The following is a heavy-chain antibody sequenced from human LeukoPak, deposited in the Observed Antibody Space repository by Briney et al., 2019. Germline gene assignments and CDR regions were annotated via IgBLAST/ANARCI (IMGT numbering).Heavy chain of an antibody. Sequence: EASVKVSCKASGYTFTSYDINWVRQATGQGLEWMGGIIPISGTANYAQKFQGRVTITADESTSTAYMELSSLRSEDTAVYYCARFPLLKRGYSYGYFDYWGQGTLVTVSS. V-gene: IGHV1-69*13. D-gene: IGHD5-18*01. J-gene: IGHJ4*02. CDR3: ARFPLLKRGYSYGYFDY. CDR1: GYTFTSYD. CDR2: IIPISGTA.